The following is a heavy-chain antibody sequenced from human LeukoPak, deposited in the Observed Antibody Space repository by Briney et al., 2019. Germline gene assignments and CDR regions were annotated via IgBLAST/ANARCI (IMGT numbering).Heavy chain of an antibody. J-gene: IGHJ4*02. V-gene: IGHV3-23*01. CDR3: VKGGQGAVAGFGLDY. CDR1: GFTFSSYA. Sequence: GGSLRLSCAASGFTFSSYAMSWVRQAPGKGLEWVSGISGSGGSTYYADSVKGRFTISRDNSKNTLYLQMSSLRAEDTAVYYCVKGGQGAVAGFGLDYWGQGTLVAVSS. D-gene: IGHD6-19*01. CDR2: ISGSGGST.